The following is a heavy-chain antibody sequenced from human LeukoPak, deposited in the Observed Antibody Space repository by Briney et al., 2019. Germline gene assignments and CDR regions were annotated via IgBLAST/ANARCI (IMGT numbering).Heavy chain of an antibody. CDR3: ARGQLERLPYFDY. J-gene: IGHJ4*02. CDR1: GSTISSYY. D-gene: IGHD1-1*01. V-gene: IGHV4-59*01. CDR2: IYYIGST. Sequence: SETLSLTCSVSGSTISSYYWSWIRQPPGKGLEWIGYIYYIGSTNYNPSLKSRVTISIDTSKNQFSLKLSSVTAADTAVYYCARGQLERLPYFDYWGQGTLVTVSS.